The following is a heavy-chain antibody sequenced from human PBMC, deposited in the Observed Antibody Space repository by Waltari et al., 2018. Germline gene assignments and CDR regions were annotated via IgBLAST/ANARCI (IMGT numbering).Heavy chain of an antibody. CDR1: GYNFTDYW. V-gene: IGHV5-51*01. D-gene: IGHD3-22*01. Sequence: EVHLVPSGAEAKEPGAPLKISCKASGYNFTDYWIGGVRQMPGKGLEWMGIISPGDSKTMYSPSFRGQVTISADKSITTAYLQWNSLKASDTAVYYCGRPPILTNGYYYFDSWGQGALVTVSS. CDR2: ISPGDSKT. CDR3: GRPPILTNGYYYFDS. J-gene: IGHJ4*02.